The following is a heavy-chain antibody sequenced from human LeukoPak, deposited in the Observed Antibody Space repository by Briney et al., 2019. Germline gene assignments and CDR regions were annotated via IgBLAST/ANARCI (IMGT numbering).Heavy chain of an antibody. V-gene: IGHV4-59*01. Sequence: SETLSLTCAVYGGSFSGYYWSWIRLPPGKGLEWIGYIYYSGSTNYNPSLKSRVTISVDTSKNQFSLKLSSVTAADTAVYYCARENSGPLGYSSGWYDYWGQGTLVTVSS. CDR2: IYYSGST. J-gene: IGHJ4*02. CDR1: GGSFSGYY. D-gene: IGHD6-19*01. CDR3: ARENSGPLGYSSGWYDY.